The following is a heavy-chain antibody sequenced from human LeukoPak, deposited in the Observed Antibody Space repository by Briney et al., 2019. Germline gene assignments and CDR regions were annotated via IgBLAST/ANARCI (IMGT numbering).Heavy chain of an antibody. V-gene: IGHV4-34*01. CDR1: GGSFSGYY. D-gene: IGHD3-22*01. CDR2: INHSGST. Sequence: PSETLSLTCAVYGGSFSGYYWSWIRQPPGKGLEWIGEINHSGSTNYNPSLKSRVTISVDTSKNQFSLKLSSVTAADTAVYYCARLDIGGGAGITMIVVPVDAFDIWGQGTMVTVSS. CDR3: ARLDIGGGAGITMIVVPVDAFDI. J-gene: IGHJ3*02.